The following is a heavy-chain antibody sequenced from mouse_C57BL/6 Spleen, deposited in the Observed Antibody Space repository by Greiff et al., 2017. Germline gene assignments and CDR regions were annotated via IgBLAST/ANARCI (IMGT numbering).Heavy chain of an antibody. CDR2: INPYNGGT. CDR1: GYTFTDYY. V-gene: IGHV1-19*01. Sequence: EVQLQQSGPVLVKPGASVKMSCKASGYTFTDYYMNWVKQSHVKSLEWIGVINPYNGGTSDNQKFKGKSTLTVDNSSSTAYLELNSLTSEDSAVYDCARSQPKITTVVGVSHWGQGTTRTVSS. CDR3: ARSQPKITTVVGVSH. J-gene: IGHJ2*01. D-gene: IGHD1-1*01.